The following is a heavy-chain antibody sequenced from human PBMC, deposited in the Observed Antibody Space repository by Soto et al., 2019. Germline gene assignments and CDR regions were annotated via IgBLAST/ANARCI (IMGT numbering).Heavy chain of an antibody. CDR2: INPSGGST. J-gene: IGHJ5*02. V-gene: IGHV1-46*01. Sequence: ASVKVSCKASGYTFTSYYMHWVRQAPGQGLEWMGIINPSGGSTSYAQKFQGRVTMTGDTSTSTVYMELSSLRSEDTAVYYCARTGVPAAAAANWFDPWGQGTLVTVSS. CDR3: ARTGVPAAAAANWFDP. D-gene: IGHD2-2*01. CDR1: GYTFTSYY.